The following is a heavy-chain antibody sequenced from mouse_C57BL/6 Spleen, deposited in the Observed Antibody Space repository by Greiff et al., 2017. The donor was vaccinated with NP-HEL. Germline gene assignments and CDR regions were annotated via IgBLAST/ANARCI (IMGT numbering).Heavy chain of an antibody. CDR3: ARALWDYYAMDY. D-gene: IGHD1-1*02. CDR2: IYPGDGDT. Sequence: VRLMESGPELVKPGASVKISCKASGYAFSSSWMNWVKQRPGKGLEWIGRIYPGDGDTNYNGKFKGKATLTADKSSSTAYMQLSSLTSEDSAVYFCARALWDYYAMDYWGQGTSVTVSS. V-gene: IGHV1-82*01. CDR1: GYAFSSSW. J-gene: IGHJ4*01.